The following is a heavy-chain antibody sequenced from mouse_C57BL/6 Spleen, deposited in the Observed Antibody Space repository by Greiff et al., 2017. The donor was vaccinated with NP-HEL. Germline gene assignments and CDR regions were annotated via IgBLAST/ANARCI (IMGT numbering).Heavy chain of an antibody. D-gene: IGHD3-2*02. CDR2: IYPGSGST. CDR3: ARGSGYPLNFDY. Sequence: VQLQQPGAELVKPGASVKMSCKASGYTFTSYWITWVKQRPGQGLEWIGDIYPGSGSTNYNEKFKSKATLTVDTSSSTAYMQLSSLTSEDSAVYYCARGSGYPLNFDYWGQGTTLTVSS. V-gene: IGHV1-55*01. J-gene: IGHJ2*01. CDR1: GYTFTSYW.